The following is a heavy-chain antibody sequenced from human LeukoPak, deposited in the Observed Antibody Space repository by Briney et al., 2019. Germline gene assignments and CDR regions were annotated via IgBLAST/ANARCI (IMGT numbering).Heavy chain of an antibody. V-gene: IGHV3-7*03. J-gene: IGHJ4*02. Sequence: GGSLRLSCAASGFTFSSYWMSWVRQAPGKGLEWVANIKQDGSEKYYVDSVKGRFTISRDNAKNSLYLQMNSLRAEDTAVYYCASSSGIRHLGYWGQGTLVTVSS. CDR2: IKQDGSEK. D-gene: IGHD3-10*01. CDR1: GFTFSSYW. CDR3: ASSSGIRHLGY.